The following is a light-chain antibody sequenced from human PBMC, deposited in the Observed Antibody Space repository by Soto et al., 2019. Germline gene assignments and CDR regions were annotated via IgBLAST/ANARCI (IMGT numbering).Light chain of an antibody. CDR2: DAS. CDR1: QSVSRSY. CDR3: QQYGSSPWT. J-gene: IGKJ1*01. Sequence: EIVLTQSPGTLSLSPGERATFSCRASQSVSRSYLAWYQQKPGQAPRLLIYDASSRATGIPDRFSGSGSGTGFTLTISRLEPEDFAVYYCQQYGSSPWTFGNGTKVEIK. V-gene: IGKV3-20*01.